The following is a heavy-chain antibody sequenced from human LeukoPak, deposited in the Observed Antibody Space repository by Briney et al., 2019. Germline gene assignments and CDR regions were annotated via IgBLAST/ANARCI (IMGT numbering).Heavy chain of an antibody. CDR3: AKGSTDYGCNSNWFGP. Sequence: GGSLRLSCAASGFTFDDYAMHWVRQAPGKGLEWVSSISWSSGRIGYADSVKGRFTISRDNAKNSLYLQMNSLRAEDTALYYCAKGSTDYGCNSNWFGPWGQGTLVTVSS. CDR2: ISWSSGRI. J-gene: IGHJ5*02. V-gene: IGHV3-9*01. D-gene: IGHD4-23*01. CDR1: GFTFDDYA.